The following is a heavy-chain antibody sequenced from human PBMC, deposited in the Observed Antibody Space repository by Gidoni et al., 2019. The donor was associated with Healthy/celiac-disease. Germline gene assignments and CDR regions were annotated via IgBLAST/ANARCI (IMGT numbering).Heavy chain of an antibody. D-gene: IGHD1-7*01. Sequence: QVQLQESGPGLVKPSETLSLTCHVSGGSISPYYWSWIRQPPGKGLEWIGYIYYSGSTNYNPSLKSRVTISLDTSKNQFSLKLSSVTAADSAVYYCARVNYTYFDYWGQGTLVTVSS. CDR1: GGSISPYY. CDR3: ARVNYTYFDY. CDR2: IYYSGST. J-gene: IGHJ4*02. V-gene: IGHV4-59*01.